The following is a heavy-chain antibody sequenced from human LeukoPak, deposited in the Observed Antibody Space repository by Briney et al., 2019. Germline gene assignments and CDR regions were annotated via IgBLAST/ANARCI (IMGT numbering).Heavy chain of an antibody. Sequence: SETLSLTCTVSGGSISKDYWSWIRQPPGKGLEWVGYVSHSGFNKSNGDITVYNPSLESRVTTSRDTSKNQFYLKLSSVNAADTAVYYCVRASVHSGGALDIWGQGTVVTVSS. D-gene: IGHD2-15*01. CDR2: VSHSGFNKSNGDIT. CDR3: VRASVHSGGALDI. V-gene: IGHV4-59*01. J-gene: IGHJ3*02. CDR1: GGSISKDY.